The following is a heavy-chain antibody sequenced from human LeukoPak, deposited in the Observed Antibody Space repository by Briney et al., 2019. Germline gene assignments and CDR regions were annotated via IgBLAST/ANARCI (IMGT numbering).Heavy chain of an antibody. Sequence: SETLSLTCTVSGVSLSSYYWSWIRQPPGKGLEWIGYIYCSGSTNYNPSLKSRVTISVGTSKNQFSLKLNSVTAADTAVYYCARGRDGYNFLNRGEYYYFDYWGQGTLVTVSS. CDR2: IYCSGST. CDR3: ARGRDGYNFLNRGEYYYFDY. D-gene: IGHD5-24*01. J-gene: IGHJ4*02. V-gene: IGHV4-59*08. CDR1: GVSLSSYY.